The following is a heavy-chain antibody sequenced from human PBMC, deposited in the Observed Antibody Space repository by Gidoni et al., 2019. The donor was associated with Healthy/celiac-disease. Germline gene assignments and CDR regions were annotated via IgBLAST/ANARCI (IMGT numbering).Heavy chain of an antibody. D-gene: IGHD4-17*01. V-gene: IGHV1-2*06. CDR2: INPNSSCT. CDR3: ARDKGDSRTVYYYYYGMDV. Sequence: QVQLVHTGAEVKKTGASVKVSCKASGYTFTGYYMHWVRQAPGQGLEWMGRINPNSSCTNYAQKFQGRVTMTRDTSIRTDYMELSRLRSDDTAVYYCARDKGDSRTVYYYYYGMDVWGQGTTVTVSS. CDR1: GYTFTGYY. J-gene: IGHJ6*02.